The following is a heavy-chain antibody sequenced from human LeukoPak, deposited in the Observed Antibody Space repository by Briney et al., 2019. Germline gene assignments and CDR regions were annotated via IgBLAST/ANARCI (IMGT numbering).Heavy chain of an antibody. D-gene: IGHD4-17*01. Sequence: SETLSLTCAVYGGSFSGYYWSWIRQPPGKGLEWIGEINHSGSTNYNPSLRSRVTISVDTSKNQFSLNLSSVTAADTAVYYCARTTVTTTLNDYWGQGTLVTVSS. J-gene: IGHJ4*02. CDR3: ARTTVTTTLNDY. CDR1: GGSFSGYY. V-gene: IGHV4-34*01. CDR2: INHSGST.